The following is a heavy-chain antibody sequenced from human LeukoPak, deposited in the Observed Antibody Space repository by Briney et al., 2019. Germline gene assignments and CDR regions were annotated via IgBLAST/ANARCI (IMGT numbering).Heavy chain of an antibody. CDR2: IYYSGST. CDR1: GGSISSSSYY. Sequence: SETLSLTCTVSGGSISSSSYYWGWIRQPPGKGLEWIGSIYYSGSTYYNPSLKSRVTISVDTSKNQFSLKLSSVTAADTAVYYCAKDNGIVAPPIPLDYWGQGTLVTVSS. D-gene: IGHD5-12*01. J-gene: IGHJ4*02. V-gene: IGHV4-39*07. CDR3: AKDNGIVAPPIPLDY.